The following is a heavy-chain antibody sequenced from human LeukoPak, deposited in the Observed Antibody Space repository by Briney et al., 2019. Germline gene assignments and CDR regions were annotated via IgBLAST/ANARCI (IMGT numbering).Heavy chain of an antibody. D-gene: IGHD3-9*01. Sequence: GGSLRLSCAASGFTFSSYGMHWVRQAPGKGLEWVAVISYDGSNKYYADSVKGRFTISRDNSKNTLYLQMNSLRAEDTAVYYCAKDTIDFDWLLPYWGQGTLVTVSS. J-gene: IGHJ4*02. CDR1: GFTFSSYG. V-gene: IGHV3-30*18. CDR2: ISYDGSNK. CDR3: AKDTIDFDWLLPY.